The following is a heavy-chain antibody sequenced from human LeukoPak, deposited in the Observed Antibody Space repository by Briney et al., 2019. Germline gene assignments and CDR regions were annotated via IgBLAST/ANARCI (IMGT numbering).Heavy chain of an antibody. Sequence: WASVKVSCKASGYTFTSYGISWVRQAPGQGLEWMGWISAYNGNTNYAQKLQGRVTMTTDTSTSTAYMELRSLRSDDTAVYYCARVGPHDGAGKLEDYWGQGTLVTVSS. CDR1: GYTFTSYG. D-gene: IGHD3-10*01. J-gene: IGHJ4*02. CDR2: ISAYNGNT. V-gene: IGHV1-18*04. CDR3: ARVGPHDGAGKLEDY.